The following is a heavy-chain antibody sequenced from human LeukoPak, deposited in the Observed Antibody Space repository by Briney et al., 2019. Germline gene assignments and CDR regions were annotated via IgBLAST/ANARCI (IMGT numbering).Heavy chain of an antibody. Sequence: PGGSLRLSCTTSGFTFSSYTMNWVRQAPGKELDWVSSISSSSSDIYYADSVKGRFTIFRDNAKNSVYLQMNSLRAEDTAVYYCARAMAVPANNDYWGQGTLVTVSS. CDR2: ISSSSSDI. CDR1: GFTFSSYT. J-gene: IGHJ4*02. V-gene: IGHV3-21*01. CDR3: ARAMAVPANNDY. D-gene: IGHD5-24*01.